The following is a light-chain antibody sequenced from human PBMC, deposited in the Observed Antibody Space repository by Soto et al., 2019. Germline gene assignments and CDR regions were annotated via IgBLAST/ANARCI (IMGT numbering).Light chain of an antibody. CDR3: ATCDFSLGAGHWV. CDR2: DNN. Sequence: QSVLTQPPSVSAATGQKVTISCSGSSSNIGRHYLSWYQQLPGTAPRLLIYDNNQRHSGIPDRFSGSRSGTSATLGITGLQTGDEADYYCATCDFSLGAGHWVFGGGTKLTVL. CDR1: SSNIGRHY. J-gene: IGLJ3*02. V-gene: IGLV1-51*01.